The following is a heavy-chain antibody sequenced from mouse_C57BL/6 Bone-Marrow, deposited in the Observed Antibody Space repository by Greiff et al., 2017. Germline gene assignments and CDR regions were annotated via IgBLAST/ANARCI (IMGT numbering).Heavy chain of an antibody. D-gene: IGHD4-1*01. Sequence: EVKLEESGGGLVQPGGSMKLSCVASGFTFSNYWMNWVRQSPEKGLEWVAQIRLKSDNYATHYAESVKGWFTISRDDSKSSVYLQMNNLRAEDTGIYYGSTVKRGRGVWFRYFDYWGQGTTLTVSS. J-gene: IGHJ2*01. CDR3: STVKRGRGVWFRYFDY. CDR1: GFTFSNYW. CDR2: IRLKSDNYAT. V-gene: IGHV6-3*01.